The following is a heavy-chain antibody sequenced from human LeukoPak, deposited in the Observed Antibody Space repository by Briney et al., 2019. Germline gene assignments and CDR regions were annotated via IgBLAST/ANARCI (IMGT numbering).Heavy chain of an antibody. CDR3: ARDRWFGSPANWFDP. J-gene: IGHJ5*02. Sequence: GASVKVSCKASGYTFTGYYMHWVRQAPGQGLEWMGWINPNSGGTNYAQKFQGRVTMTRDTSISTAYMELSRLRSDDTAVYYGARDRWFGSPANWFDPWGQGTLVTVSS. D-gene: IGHD3-10*01. CDR1: GYTFTGYY. CDR2: INPNSGGT. V-gene: IGHV1-2*02.